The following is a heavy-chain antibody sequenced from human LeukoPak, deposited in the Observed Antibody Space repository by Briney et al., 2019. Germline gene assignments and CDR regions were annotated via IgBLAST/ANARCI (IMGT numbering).Heavy chain of an antibody. D-gene: IGHD4-23*01. V-gene: IGHV4-59*08. CDR2: IYYSGST. CDR3: ASLYGGNRYFDY. CDR1: GGSISSYY. J-gene: IGHJ4*02. Sequence: SETLSLTCTVSGGSISSYYWSWIRQPPGKGLEWIVYIYYSGSTNYNPSLKSRVTISVDTSKNQFSLKLSSVTAADTAVYYCASLYGGNRYFDYWGQGTLVTVSS.